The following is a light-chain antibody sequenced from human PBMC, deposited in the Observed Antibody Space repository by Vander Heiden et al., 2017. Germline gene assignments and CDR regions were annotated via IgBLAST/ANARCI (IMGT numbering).Light chain of an antibody. CDR2: EDT. V-gene: IGLV3-10*01. CDR1: ALPKKY. Sequence: SYELTQPPSVSVSPGQTARITCSGDALPKKYAYWFQQKSGQAPVLVSYEDTKRPSGIPERFSGSRSGTMATLSFSGAQVEAEADCNCYSTDNSGNHSYVCGTGTKVTDL. J-gene: IGLJ1*01. CDR3: YSTDNSGNHSYV.